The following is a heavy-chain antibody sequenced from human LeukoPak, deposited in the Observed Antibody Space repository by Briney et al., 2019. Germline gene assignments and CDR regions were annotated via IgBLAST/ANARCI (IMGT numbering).Heavy chain of an antibody. J-gene: IGHJ5*02. CDR1: GYTFTGYY. CDR2: INPNSGGT. Sequence: ASVRVSCKASGYTFTGYYMHWVRQAPGQGLEWMGWINPNSGGTNYAQKFQGRVTMTRDTSISTLYMEVSRLRSDDTAVYYCARRTSDQYCSSTSCYTGWFDRWGQGTLVTVSS. CDR3: ARRTSDQYCSSTSCYTGWFDR. V-gene: IGHV1-2*02. D-gene: IGHD2-2*02.